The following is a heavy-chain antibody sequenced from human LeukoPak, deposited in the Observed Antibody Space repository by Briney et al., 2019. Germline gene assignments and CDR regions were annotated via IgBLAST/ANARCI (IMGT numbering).Heavy chain of an antibody. V-gene: IGHV3-9*01. CDR1: GFTFDDYA. Sequence: GGSLRLSCAASGFTFDDYAMHWVRQAPGKGLEWASGISWNSGSIGYADSVKGRFTISRDNAKNSLYLQMNSLRAEDTALYYCAKDPLAGGMVAFDIWGQGTMVTVSS. CDR2: ISWNSGSI. CDR3: AKDPLAGGMVAFDI. D-gene: IGHD3-16*01. J-gene: IGHJ3*02.